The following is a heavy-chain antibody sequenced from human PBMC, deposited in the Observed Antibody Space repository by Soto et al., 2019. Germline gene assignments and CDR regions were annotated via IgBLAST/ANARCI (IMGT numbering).Heavy chain of an antibody. CDR3: AKRGILGAQGMAYFDL. CDR2: ITPDGTEQ. CDR1: GFTFNTYA. V-gene: IGHV3-30*18. J-gene: IGHJ2*01. D-gene: IGHD1-26*01. Sequence: QVQLMESGGGVVQPGRSLRLSCAASGFTFNTYAMHWVRQAPGKGLEWVAVITPDGTEQYYADSVKGRFTISRDNSQKTLYLQMNSLGLEDMSIYHCAKRGILGAQGMAYFDLWGRGTLVTVSS.